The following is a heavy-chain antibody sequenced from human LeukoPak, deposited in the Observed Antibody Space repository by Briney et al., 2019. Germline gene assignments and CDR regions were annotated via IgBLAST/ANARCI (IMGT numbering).Heavy chain of an antibody. CDR2: ISSSGRTL. Sequence: GGPLRLSCAASGFSFSSYSMNWVRQAPGKGLEWLSYISSSGRTLYYADSLRGRFTISRDNAKNSLFLQMNSLRAEDTAVYYCARDHRRGGTIDYWGQGTLVTVSS. V-gene: IGHV3-48*01. D-gene: IGHD1-1*01. J-gene: IGHJ4*02. CDR3: ARDHRRGGTIDY. CDR1: GFSFSSYS.